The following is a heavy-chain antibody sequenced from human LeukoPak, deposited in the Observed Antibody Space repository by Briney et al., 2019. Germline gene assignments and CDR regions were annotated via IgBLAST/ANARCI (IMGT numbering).Heavy chain of an antibody. Sequence: GGSLRLSCAASGFTFSRYGMHWVRQAPGKGLEWVAVISYDGSNKYYADSVKGRFTISRDNSKNTLYLQMNSLRAEDTAVYYCAKDFSGWGSLDYWGQGTLVTVSS. CDR2: ISYDGSNK. CDR3: AKDFSGWGSLDY. CDR1: GFTFSRYG. V-gene: IGHV3-30*18. J-gene: IGHJ4*02. D-gene: IGHD3-10*01.